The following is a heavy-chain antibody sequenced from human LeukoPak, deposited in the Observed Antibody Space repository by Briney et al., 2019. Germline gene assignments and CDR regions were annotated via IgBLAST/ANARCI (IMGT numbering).Heavy chain of an antibody. CDR2: MNPNSGNT. V-gene: IGHV1-8*01. J-gene: IGHJ5*02. Sequence: PSVKVSCKASGYTFTSYDINWVRQATGQGLEWMGWMNPNSGNTGYAQKFQGRVTMTRNTSISTAYMELSSLGSEDTAVYYCARDDSRTGGFDPWGQGTLVTVSS. CDR3: ARDDSRTGGFDP. D-gene: IGHD3-22*01. CDR1: GYTFTSYD.